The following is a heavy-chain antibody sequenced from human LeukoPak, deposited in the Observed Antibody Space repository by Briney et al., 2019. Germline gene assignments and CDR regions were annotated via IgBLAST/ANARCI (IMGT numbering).Heavy chain of an antibody. CDR1: GGSFSGYY. D-gene: IGHD4-11*01. CDR3: AREDKRYLYSNWVYYMDV. CDR2: INHSGST. Sequence: SETLSLTCAVYGGSFSGYYWSWIRQPPGKGLEWSGEINHSGSTNYNPSLKSRVTISVDTSKNQFSLKLSSVTAADTAVHYCAREDKRYLYSNWVYYMDVWGKGTTVTVSS. J-gene: IGHJ6*03. V-gene: IGHV4-34*01.